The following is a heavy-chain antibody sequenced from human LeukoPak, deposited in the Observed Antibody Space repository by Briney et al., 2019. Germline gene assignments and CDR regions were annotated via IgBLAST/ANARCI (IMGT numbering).Heavy chain of an antibody. CDR1: GGSISSSSYY. D-gene: IGHD1-7*01. CDR2: IYYSGST. V-gene: IGHV4-39*01. J-gene: IGHJ6*03. Sequence: PSETLSLTCTVSGGSISSSSYYWGWIRQPPGKGLEWIGSIYYSGSTYYNPSLKSRVTISVDTSKNQFSLKLSSVTAADTAVYYCASIPGTTWGPDLGYYYYMDVWGKGTTVTVSS. CDR3: ASIPGTTWGPDLGYYYYMDV.